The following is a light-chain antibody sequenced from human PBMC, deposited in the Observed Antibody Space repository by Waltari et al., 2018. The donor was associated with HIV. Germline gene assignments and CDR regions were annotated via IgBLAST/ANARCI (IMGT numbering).Light chain of an antibody. Sequence: DVVMTQSPESLTVYLGERATITCKSSESVLYSADDLRNLNYVAWYHQKPGQPPNLLLSWASTRQSGVPERFIGAGFGTDFTLTISSLQAEDAAIYYCQQYFNVPERITFGPGTKVEVK. V-gene: IGKV4-1*01. CDR2: WAS. J-gene: IGKJ3*01. CDR1: ESVLYSADDLRNLNY. CDR3: QQYFNVPERIT.